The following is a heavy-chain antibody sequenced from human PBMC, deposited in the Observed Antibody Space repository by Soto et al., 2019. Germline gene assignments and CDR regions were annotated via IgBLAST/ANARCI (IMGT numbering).Heavy chain of an antibody. V-gene: IGHV3-23*01. CDR3: ARDGEGLRFLEWLSSTRYYGMDV. Sequence: GGSLRLSCGGSGFTFANFGMGWVRQAPGKGLYWVSGISSSGRRTYYADSVKGRFTISRDNSKSTLYLQMDSLRSDDTAVYYCARDGEGLRFLEWLSSTRYYGMDVWGQGTTVTVSS. CDR2: ISSSGRRT. CDR1: GFTFANFG. J-gene: IGHJ6*02. D-gene: IGHD3-3*01.